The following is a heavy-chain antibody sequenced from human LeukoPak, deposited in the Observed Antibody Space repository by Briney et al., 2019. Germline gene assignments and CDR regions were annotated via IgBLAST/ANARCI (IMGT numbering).Heavy chain of an antibody. V-gene: IGHV3-11*01. CDR1: GFTFSDYY. CDR2: ISSSGSTI. J-gene: IGHJ6*02. D-gene: IGHD2-2*01. Sequence: GGSLRLSCAASGFTFSDYYMSWIRQAPGKGLEWVSYISSSGSTIYYADSVKGRFTISRDSAKNSLYLQMNSLRAEDTAVYYCARCSSFLPAALDVWGQGTTVTVSS. CDR3: ARCSSFLPAALDV.